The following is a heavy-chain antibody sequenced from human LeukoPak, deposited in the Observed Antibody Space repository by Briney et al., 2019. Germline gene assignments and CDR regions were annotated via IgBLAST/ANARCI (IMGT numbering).Heavy chain of an antibody. CDR2: ISSSSGYI. J-gene: IGHJ6*04. Sequence: GGSLRLSCAASGFTFSSYSMNWVRQAPGKGLEWVSSISSSSGYIYYADSVKGRFTISRDNAKNSLYLQMNSLRAEDTAVYYCARERGTSSERYYYYYYGMDVWGKGTTVTVSS. V-gene: IGHV3-21*01. D-gene: IGHD6-19*01. CDR1: GFTFSSYS. CDR3: ARERGTSSERYYYYYYGMDV.